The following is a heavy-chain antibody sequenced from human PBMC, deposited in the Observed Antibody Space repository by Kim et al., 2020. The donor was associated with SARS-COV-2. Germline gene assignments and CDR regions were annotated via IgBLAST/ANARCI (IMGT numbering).Heavy chain of an antibody. J-gene: IGHJ3*02. CDR2: SNPIFGTS. V-gene: IGHV1-69*13. CDR1: GGTFSSYG. CDR3: ARDPRYNNGPFDAFDI. D-gene: IGHD3-9*01. Sequence: ASVKVSCKASGGTFSSYGISWVRQAPGQGLEWIGGSNPIFGTSNYAQKFQGRVTITADESTSTGYMELSSLRAEDTAVYYCARDPRYNNGPFDAFDIWGQGTMVTVSS.